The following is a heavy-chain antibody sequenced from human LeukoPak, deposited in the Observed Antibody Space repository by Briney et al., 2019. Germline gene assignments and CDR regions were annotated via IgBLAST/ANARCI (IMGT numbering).Heavy chain of an antibody. CDR1: AFKFGSYA. Sequence: GGSLRLSCEASAFKFGSYAMHWVRQAPGKGLEWVAVIWYDGSNKHYADSVKGRFTISRDNSKNTLYLQMNSMRAEDTAVYYCAKGWGATLYHLDYWGQGTLVTVSS. D-gene: IGHD1-26*01. CDR3: AKGWGATLYHLDY. V-gene: IGHV3-33*06. J-gene: IGHJ4*02. CDR2: IWYDGSNK.